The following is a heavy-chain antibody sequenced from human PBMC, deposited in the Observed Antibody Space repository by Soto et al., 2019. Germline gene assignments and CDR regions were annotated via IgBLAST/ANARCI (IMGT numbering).Heavy chain of an antibody. CDR2: VYYSGVA. J-gene: IGHJ6*04. Sequence: SETLSLTCPVSGGSISGYYWSWIRQPPGKGLEWIGNVYYSGVAKYNPSVKRRVSISVDTSKNQFSLNLSSVTAADTAVYYCTRDGDGRMTTNPYYYYGMDVWGTGITVTVSS. CDR1: GGSISGYY. D-gene: IGHD2-21*02. CDR3: TRDGDGRMTTNPYYYYGMDV. V-gene: IGHV4-59*01.